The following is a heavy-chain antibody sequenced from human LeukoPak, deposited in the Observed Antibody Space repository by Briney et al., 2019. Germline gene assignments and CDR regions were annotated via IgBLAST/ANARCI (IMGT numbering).Heavy chain of an antibody. Sequence: GGSLRLSCAASGITFSNYWMSWVRQAPGKGLEWVANIKPDGSEKYYVDSVEGRFTISRDNAQSSLSLQMNSLRAEDTAVYYCARGHSNFYYAYWGQGTLVTVSS. CDR3: ARGHSNFYYAY. D-gene: IGHD3-22*01. V-gene: IGHV3-7*01. J-gene: IGHJ4*02. CDR2: IKPDGSEK. CDR1: GITFSNYW.